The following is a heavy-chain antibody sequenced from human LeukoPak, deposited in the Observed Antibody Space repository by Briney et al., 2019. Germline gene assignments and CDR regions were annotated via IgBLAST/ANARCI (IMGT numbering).Heavy chain of an antibody. V-gene: IGHV3-7*03. Sequence: GGSLRLSCAASGFTSSNYWMSWVRQAPGKGLEWVANIKQDGSEKYYVNSVKGRFTISRDNAKNSLYLQMNSLRAEDTAVYYCAKSPLGGGGDYWGQGTLVTVSS. CDR2: IKQDGSEK. J-gene: IGHJ4*02. CDR3: AKSPLGGGGDY. D-gene: IGHD3-10*01. CDR1: GFTSSNYW.